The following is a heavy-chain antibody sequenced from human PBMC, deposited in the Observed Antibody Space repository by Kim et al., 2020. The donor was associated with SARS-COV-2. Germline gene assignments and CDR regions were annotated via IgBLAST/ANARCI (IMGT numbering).Heavy chain of an antibody. CDR2: ISSSSSYI. V-gene: IGHV3-21*01. Sequence: GGSLRLSCAASGFTFSSYSMNWVRQAPGKGLEWVSSISSSSSYIYYAASVKGRFTISRDNAKNSLYLQMNSLRAEDTAVYYCARDPYGGDLFYYYYGMAVWGQGTTVTVSS. J-gene: IGHJ6*02. CDR3: ARDPYGGDLFYYYYGMAV. CDR1: GFTFSSYS. D-gene: IGHD2-21*01.